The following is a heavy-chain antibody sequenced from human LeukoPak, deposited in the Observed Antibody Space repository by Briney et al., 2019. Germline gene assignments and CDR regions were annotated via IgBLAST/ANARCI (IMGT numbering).Heavy chain of an antibody. V-gene: IGHV3-48*04. J-gene: IGHJ4*02. CDR1: GFTFSNYS. CDR2: ISSSSIPI. D-gene: IGHD2-15*01. Sequence: PGGSLRLSCAASGFTFSNYSMNWVRQAPGKRLEWVSYISSSSIPIYYADSVKGRFTISRDNAKNSLYQQMNSLRAEDTAVYYCARGHVMAVAAPFDYWGQGILVTVSS. CDR3: ARGHVMAVAAPFDY.